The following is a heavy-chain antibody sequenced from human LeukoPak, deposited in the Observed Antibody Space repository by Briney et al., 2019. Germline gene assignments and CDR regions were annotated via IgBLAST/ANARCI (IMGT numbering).Heavy chain of an antibody. Sequence: GGSLRLSCTASGFTFGDYAMSWARQAPGKGLEWVGFIRSKAYGGTTEYAASVKGRFTISRDDSKSIAYLQMNSLKTEDTAVYYCRAQYYDFWSGYYVLDPWGQGTLVTVSS. CDR2: IRSKAYGGTT. CDR3: RAQYYDFWSGYYVLDP. D-gene: IGHD3-3*01. V-gene: IGHV3-49*04. J-gene: IGHJ5*02. CDR1: GFTFGDYA.